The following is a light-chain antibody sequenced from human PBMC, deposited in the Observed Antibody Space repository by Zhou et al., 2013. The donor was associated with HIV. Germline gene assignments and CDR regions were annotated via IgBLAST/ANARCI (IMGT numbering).Light chain of an antibody. CDR1: QDIRNY. J-gene: IGKJ4*01. Sequence: IQMTQSPSSLSASVGDRVTITCQASQDIRNYLNWYQQKPGKAPMLLIYDASNLETGVPSRFSGSGSGTDFTLTISSLQPEDFATYYCQQSYSTLLTFGGGTKVEIK. V-gene: IGKV1-39*01. CDR3: QQSYSTLLT. CDR2: DAS.